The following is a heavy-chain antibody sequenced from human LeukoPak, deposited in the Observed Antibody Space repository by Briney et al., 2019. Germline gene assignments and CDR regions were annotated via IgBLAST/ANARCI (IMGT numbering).Heavy chain of an antibody. D-gene: IGHD3-9*01. CDR3: AKVGQNYDILTYYFDY. J-gene: IGHJ4*02. CDR1: GFTFSSYA. CDR2: ISGSGGST. V-gene: IGHV3-23*01. Sequence: SGGSLRLSCAASGFTFSSYAMSWVRQAPGKGLEWVSAISGSGGSTYYADSVKGRFTISRDNSKNTLYLQMNSLRAEDTAVYYCAKVGQNYDILTYYFDYWGQGTLVTVSS.